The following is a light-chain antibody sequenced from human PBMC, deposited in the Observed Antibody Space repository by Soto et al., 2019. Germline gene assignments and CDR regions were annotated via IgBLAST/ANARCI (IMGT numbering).Light chain of an antibody. CDR1: ESISIL. CDR2: DAS. CDR3: QQYDSYSYT. Sequence: DIQMTQSPSTLSASEGDRVTITCRASESISILLAWYQQKPGKAPKLLIYDASSLESGVPSRFTGSGSGTEFTLTISSLQPDDFATYYCQQYDSYSYTFGQGTKLEMK. J-gene: IGKJ2*01. V-gene: IGKV1-5*01.